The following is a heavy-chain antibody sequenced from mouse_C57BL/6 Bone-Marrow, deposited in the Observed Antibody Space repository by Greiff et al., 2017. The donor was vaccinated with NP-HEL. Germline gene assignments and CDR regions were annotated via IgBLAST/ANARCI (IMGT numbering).Heavy chain of an antibody. J-gene: IGHJ1*03. CDR3: ARGNSYYGSSYWYFDV. CDR1: GYTFTDYY. D-gene: IGHD1-1*01. V-gene: IGHV1-77*01. CDR2: IGPGSGST. Sequence: VQLQQSGAELVKPGASVKISCKASGYTFTDYYINWVKQRPGQGLEWIGKIGPGSGSTYYNEKFKGKATLTADKSSSTAYMQLSSLTSEDSAVYFCARGNSYYGSSYWYFDVWGTGTTVTVSS.